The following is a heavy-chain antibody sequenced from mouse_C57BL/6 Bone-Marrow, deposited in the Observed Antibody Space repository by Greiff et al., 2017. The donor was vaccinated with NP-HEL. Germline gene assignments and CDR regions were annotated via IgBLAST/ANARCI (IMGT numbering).Heavy chain of an antibody. CDR2: IYPGDGDT. D-gene: IGHD3-3*01. CDR3: ARWGRGY. V-gene: IGHV1-82*01. CDR1: GYAFSSSW. J-gene: IGHJ2*01. Sequence: QVQLKESGPELVKPGASVKISCKASGYAFSSSWMNWVKQRPGKGLEWIGRIYPGDGDTNYNGKFKGKATLTADKSSSTAYMQLSSLTSEDSAVYFCARWGRGYWGQGTTLTVSS.